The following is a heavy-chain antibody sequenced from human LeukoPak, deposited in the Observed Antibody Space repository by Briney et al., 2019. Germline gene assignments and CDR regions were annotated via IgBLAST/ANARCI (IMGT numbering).Heavy chain of an antibody. Sequence: AETLSLTCTVSGGSISTMNYYWGWIRQPPGQGLEWIGSIYYSGNSYYNPSLQSRVTISVDTSQNQFSLNLTSVTAADTSVYYCARRGNHGDYFWGQGILVTVSS. D-gene: IGHD4-17*01. CDR3: ARRGNHGDYF. J-gene: IGHJ4*02. V-gene: IGHV4-39*01. CDR2: IYYSGNS. CDR1: GGSISTMNYY.